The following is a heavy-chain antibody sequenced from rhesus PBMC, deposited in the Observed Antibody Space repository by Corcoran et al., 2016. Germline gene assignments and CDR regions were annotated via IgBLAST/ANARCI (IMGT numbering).Heavy chain of an antibody. CDR3: ARGTTSFDY. CDR1: GGSIRSHY. J-gene: IGHJ4*01. D-gene: IGHD2-2*01. CDR2: IYGSGSST. V-gene: IGHV4-169*01. Sequence: QLQLQESGPGLVQPSETLSVTCAVSGGSIRSHYWSWIRQPPGKGLEWIGRIYGSGSSTNYNPSLKSRVTLSVDTSKNQLSLKLSSVTAADTAVYYCARGTTSFDYWGQGVLVTVSS.